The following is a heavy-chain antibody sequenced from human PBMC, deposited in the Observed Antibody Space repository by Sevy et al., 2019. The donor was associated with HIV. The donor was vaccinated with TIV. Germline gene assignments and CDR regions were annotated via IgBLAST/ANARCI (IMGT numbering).Heavy chain of an antibody. Sequence: ASVKVSCKVSGYTLTELSMHWVRQAPGKGLEWMGGFDPEDGETIYAQKFQGRVTMTEDTSTYTAYMELSSLRSEDTAVYYCATYRGDDYYDSSGFQHWGQGTLVTVSS. CDR3: ATYRGDDYYDSSGFQH. V-gene: IGHV1-24*01. D-gene: IGHD3-22*01. CDR2: FDPEDGET. J-gene: IGHJ1*01. CDR1: GYTLTELS.